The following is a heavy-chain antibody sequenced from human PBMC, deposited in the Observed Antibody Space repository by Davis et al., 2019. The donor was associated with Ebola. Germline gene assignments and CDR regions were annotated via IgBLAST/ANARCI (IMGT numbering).Heavy chain of an antibody. CDR1: GGSISSGDYS. D-gene: IGHD6-19*01. J-gene: IGHJ6*02. CDR2: IYQSVST. CDR3: AAYKTGWYGSYGLDV. Sequence: SETLSLTCAVSGGSISSGDYSWSWIRQPPGKGLEWIGYIYQSVSTQYNPSLKSRVTISIDTSKNQLSLKLSSVTAADTAVYYCAAYKTGWYGSYGLDVWGLGTTVTVSS. V-gene: IGHV4-30-4*07.